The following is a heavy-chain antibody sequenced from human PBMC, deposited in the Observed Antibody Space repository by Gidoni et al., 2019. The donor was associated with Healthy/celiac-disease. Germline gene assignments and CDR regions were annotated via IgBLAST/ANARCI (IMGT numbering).Heavy chain of an antibody. D-gene: IGHD3-9*01. J-gene: IGHJ6*02. V-gene: IGHV3-9*01. CDR2: ISWNSGSI. CDR3: AKDRGRVSYYYGMDV. CDR1: GFPFDAYA. Sequence: EVQLVESGGGLVQPGRSLRLSCAASGFPFDAYAMHWVRQAPGKGLECVAGISWNSGSIGYADSVKGLFTISRDNANNSLYLQMNSLRAEDTALYYCAKDRGRVSYYYGMDVWGQGTTVTVSS.